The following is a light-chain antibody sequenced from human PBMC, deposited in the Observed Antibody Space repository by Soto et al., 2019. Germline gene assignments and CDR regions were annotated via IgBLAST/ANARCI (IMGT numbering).Light chain of an antibody. CDR3: SSYTGSSTLVV. CDR2: EVS. V-gene: IGLV2-14*01. CDR1: GSDIAIYNF. Sequence: QSALTQPASVSGSPGQSITISCTGTGSDIAIYNFVSWYQQHPGKAPKLMIYEVSNRPSGVSNRFFGSKSGNTASLTISGLQAEDEADYYCSSYTGSSTLVVFGGGTQLTVL. J-gene: IGLJ2*01.